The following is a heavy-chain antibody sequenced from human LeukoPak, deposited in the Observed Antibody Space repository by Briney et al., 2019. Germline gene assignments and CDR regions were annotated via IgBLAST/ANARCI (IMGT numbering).Heavy chain of an antibody. CDR2: ISWDGGST. Sequence: QPGGSLRLSCAASGFTFDDYAMHWVRQAPGKGLEWVSLISWDGGSTYYADSVKGRFTISRDNSKNSLYLQMNSLRTEDTALYYCAKDISPNYYDSSGYPTWGQGTLSPSPQ. CDR3: AKDISPNYYDSSGYPT. J-gene: IGHJ4*02. V-gene: IGHV3-43*02. D-gene: IGHD3-22*01. CDR1: GFTFDDYA.